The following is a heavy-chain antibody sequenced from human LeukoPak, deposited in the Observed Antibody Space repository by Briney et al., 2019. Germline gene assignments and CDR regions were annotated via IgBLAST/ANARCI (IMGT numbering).Heavy chain of an antibody. D-gene: IGHD2-21*02. CDR1: GGSISSSSYY. CDR2: IYYSGST. Sequence: SETLSLTCSVSGGSISSSSYYWGWIRQPPGKGLEWIGYIYYSGSTNYNPSLKSRVTISVNTSKNQFSLKLSSVTAADTAVYYCARDLIDCGGDCQDYWGQGTLVTVSS. V-gene: IGHV4-61*01. J-gene: IGHJ4*02. CDR3: ARDLIDCGGDCQDY.